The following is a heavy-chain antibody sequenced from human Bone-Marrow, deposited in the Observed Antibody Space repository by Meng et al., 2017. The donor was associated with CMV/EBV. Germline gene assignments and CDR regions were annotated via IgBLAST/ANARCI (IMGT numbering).Heavy chain of an antibody. Sequence: SVKFSCKAFGGTFSSYAISWVRQAPGQGLEWMGGIIPIFGTANYAQEFQGRVTITTDESTSTAYMELSSLRSEDTASYCCASGLLPSIQLWSSKPLYYYYYGMDVWGQGTTVTVSS. J-gene: IGHJ6*02. CDR1: GGTFSSYA. V-gene: IGHV1-69*05. CDR2: IIPIFGTA. D-gene: IGHD5-18*01. CDR3: ASGLLPSIQLWSSKPLYYYYYGMDV.